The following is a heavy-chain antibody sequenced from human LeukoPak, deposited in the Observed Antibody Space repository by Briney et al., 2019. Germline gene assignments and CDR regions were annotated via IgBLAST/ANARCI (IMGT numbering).Heavy chain of an antibody. V-gene: IGHV4-34*01. D-gene: IGHD3-22*01. J-gene: IGHJ3*02. CDR2: INHSGST. CDR1: GGSFSGYY. CDR3: ASLTTADAFDI. Sequence: SETLSLTCAVYGGSFSGYYWSWIRQPPGTGVEWIGEINHSGSTNYNPSLKSRVTISVDTSKNQFSLKLSSVTAADTAVFYCASLTTADAFDIWGQGTMVTVSS.